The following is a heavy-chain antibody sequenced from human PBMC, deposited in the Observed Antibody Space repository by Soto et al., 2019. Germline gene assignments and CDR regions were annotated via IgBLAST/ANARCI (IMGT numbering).Heavy chain of an antibody. V-gene: IGHV5-10-1*01. CDR1: GYSFTSYW. CDR3: ARHPTGGAAATF. CDR2: IDPSDSYT. Sequence: GESLKISCKGSGYSFTSYWISLVLQMPGKGLEWMGRIDPSDSYTNYSPSFQGHVTISADKSISTAYLQWSSLKASDTAMYYCARHPTGGAAATFWGQGTLVTVSS. D-gene: IGHD6-13*01. J-gene: IGHJ4*02.